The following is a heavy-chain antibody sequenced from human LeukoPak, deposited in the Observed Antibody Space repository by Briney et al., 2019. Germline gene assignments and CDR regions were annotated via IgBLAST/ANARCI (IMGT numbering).Heavy chain of an antibody. Sequence: GGSLRLPCAASGFTFSSYWMHWVRQAPGKGLVWVSRINSDGSSTSYADSVKGRFTISRDNAKNTLYLQMNSLRAEDTAVYYCARVNTAMTTWYYYYYYMDVWGKGTTVTVSS. D-gene: IGHD5-18*01. CDR2: INSDGSST. CDR3: ARVNTAMTTWYYYYYYMDV. J-gene: IGHJ6*03. CDR1: GFTFSSYW. V-gene: IGHV3-74*01.